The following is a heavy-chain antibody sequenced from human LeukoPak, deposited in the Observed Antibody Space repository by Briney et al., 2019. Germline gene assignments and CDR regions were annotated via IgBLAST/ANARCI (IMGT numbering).Heavy chain of an antibody. CDR3: ARSTQYCNNTRCLNWLDP. Sequence: ASVKVSCKASGYTFTDYYMDWVRQAPGQGLEWMGWINPNTGVTIYAQKFQGRVNMTRDTSISTAYMDLSRLRSDDTAVYYCARSTQYCNNTRCLNWLDPWGQGTLVTVSS. CDR1: GYTFTDYY. J-gene: IGHJ5*02. V-gene: IGHV1-2*02. CDR2: INPNTGVT. D-gene: IGHD2/OR15-2a*01.